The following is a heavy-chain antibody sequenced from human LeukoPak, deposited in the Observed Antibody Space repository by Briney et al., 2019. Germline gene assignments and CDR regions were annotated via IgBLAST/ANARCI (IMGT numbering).Heavy chain of an antibody. CDR2: INSDGSRI. CDR3: ARALGSNSDY. CDR1: GFTFSSYW. D-gene: IGHD1-26*01. J-gene: IGHJ4*02. V-gene: IGHV3-74*01. Sequence: GGSLRLSCAASGFTFSSYWMHWVRQAPGEGLVWVSRINSDGSRINYADSVKGRFTIYRDNAKNTMFLQMNSLRAEDTAVYYCARALGSNSDYWGQGTLVTVSS.